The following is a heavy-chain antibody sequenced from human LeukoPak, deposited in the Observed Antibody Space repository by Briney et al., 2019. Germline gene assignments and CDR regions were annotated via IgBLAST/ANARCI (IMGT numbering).Heavy chain of an antibody. V-gene: IGHV3-53*01. CDR2: IYSGGHS. Sequence: PGGSLRLSCAASGFTVSSNYVSWVRQAPGKGLEWVSVIYSGGHSYYADSVKGRFTVSRDNSKNTVYLQMNSMRAEDTAVYYCARFRGEYGMDVWGQGTTVTVSS. J-gene: IGHJ6*02. D-gene: IGHD3-10*01. CDR1: GFTVSSNY. CDR3: ARFRGEYGMDV.